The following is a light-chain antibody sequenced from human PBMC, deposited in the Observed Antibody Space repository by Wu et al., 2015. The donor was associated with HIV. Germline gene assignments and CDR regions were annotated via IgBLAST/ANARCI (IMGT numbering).Light chain of an antibody. J-gene: IGKJ2*01. V-gene: IGKV1-5*03. CDR3: QQYSTFSVT. CDR1: QIITTS. Sequence: DIQMTQSPSTLSAYIGDRVTITCRASQIITTSLAWFQQKPGKAPKLLISQTSILEGGVPSRFSGGGSGTEFTLTISSLQPDDFATYYCQQYSTFSVTFGQGTKLEIK. CDR2: QTS.